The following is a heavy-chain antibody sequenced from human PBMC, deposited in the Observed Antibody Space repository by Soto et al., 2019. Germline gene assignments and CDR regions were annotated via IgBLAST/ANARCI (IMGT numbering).Heavy chain of an antibody. J-gene: IGHJ3*02. CDR3: ARRDDSEAFDI. CDR1: GLSVSANY. D-gene: IGHD5-18*01. Sequence: EIQLVESGGGLIQPGGSLRLICAASGLSVSANYMTWVRQVPGKGLEWLSIIYRGGGTYYADSLRGRAIISRDASKNRVFLQMSSLTVDDAGVYYCARRDDSEAFDIWGRGTVVNVSS. CDR2: IYRGGGT. V-gene: IGHV3-53*01.